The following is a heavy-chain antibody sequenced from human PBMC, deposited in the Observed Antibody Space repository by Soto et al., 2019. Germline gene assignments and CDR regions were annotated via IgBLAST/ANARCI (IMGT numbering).Heavy chain of an antibody. CDR3: AKNLLNWGSYAWFDP. Sequence: GESLKISCAASGFTFSSYAMSWVRQAPGKGLEWVSAISGSGGSTYYADSVKGRFTISRDNSKNTLYLQMNSLRAEDTAVYYCAKNLLNWGSYAWFDPWGQGTLVTVSS. V-gene: IGHV3-23*01. CDR1: GFTFSSYA. J-gene: IGHJ5*02. CDR2: ISGSGGST. D-gene: IGHD7-27*01.